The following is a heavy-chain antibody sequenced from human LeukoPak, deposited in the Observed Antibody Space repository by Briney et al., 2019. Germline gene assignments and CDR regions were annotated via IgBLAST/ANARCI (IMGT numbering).Heavy chain of an antibody. CDR3: ARGADRYSGSYAY. CDR2: INPNSGGT. V-gene: IGHV1-2*02. CDR1: GYTFTGYY. J-gene: IGHJ4*02. D-gene: IGHD1-26*01. Sequence: ASVKVSCKASGYTFTGYYMHWLRQAPGQVLEWMGWINPNSGGTNYAQKFQGRVTMTRDTSISTAYMELSRLRSDDTAVYYCARGADRYSGSYAYWGQGTLVTVSS.